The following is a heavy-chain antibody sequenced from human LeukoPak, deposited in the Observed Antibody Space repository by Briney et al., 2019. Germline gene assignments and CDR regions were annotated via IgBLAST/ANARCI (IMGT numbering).Heavy chain of an antibody. D-gene: IGHD4-23*01. CDR2: IYHSGST. CDR1: GGSISSGGYY. Sequence: SQTLSLTCTVSGGSISSGGYYWSWIRQPPGKGLEWIGYIYHSGSTYYNPSLKSRVTISVDMSKNQFSLRLSSVTAADTAVYYCARDQWGGNYMHDAFDIWGQGTMVTVSS. V-gene: IGHV4-30-2*01. CDR3: ARDQWGGNYMHDAFDI. J-gene: IGHJ3*02.